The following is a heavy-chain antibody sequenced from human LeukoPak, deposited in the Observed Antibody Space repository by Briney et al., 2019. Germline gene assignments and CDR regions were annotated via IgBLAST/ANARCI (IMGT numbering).Heavy chain of an antibody. V-gene: IGHV3-23*01. CDR2: ISGSGGST. Sequence: PGGSLRLSCAASGFTFSSYAMSWVRQAPGKGLEWVSAISGSGGSTYYADSVKGRFTISRDNSKNTLYLQMNSLRAEDTAVYYCAKDRDVWAVAGTFDYWAREPWSPSPQ. CDR3: AKDRDVWAVAGTFDY. D-gene: IGHD6-19*01. CDR1: GFTFSSYA. J-gene: IGHJ4*02.